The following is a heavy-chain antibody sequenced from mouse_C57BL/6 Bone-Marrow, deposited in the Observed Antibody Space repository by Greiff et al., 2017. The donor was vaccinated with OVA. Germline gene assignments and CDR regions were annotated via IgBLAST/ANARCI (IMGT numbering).Heavy chain of an antibody. V-gene: IGHV1-55*01. CDR1: GYTFTSYW. D-gene: IGHD1-2*01. Sequence: VQLQQSGAELVKPGASVKMSCKASGYTFTSYWITWVKQRPGQGLEWIGDIYPGSGSTNYNEKFKSKATLTVDTSSSTAYMQLSSLTSEDSAVYYCARLSLLRPVDYFDYWGQGTTLTVSS. CDR2: IYPGSGST. J-gene: IGHJ2*01. CDR3: ARLSLLRPVDYFDY.